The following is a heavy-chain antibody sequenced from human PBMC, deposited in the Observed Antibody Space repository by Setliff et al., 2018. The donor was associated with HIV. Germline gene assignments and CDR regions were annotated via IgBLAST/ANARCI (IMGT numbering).Heavy chain of an antibody. J-gene: IGHJ3*01. Sequence: SETLSLTCAVSSYSIYGGYYWAWIRQSPGRGPEWIGSVYHGGNTYYNPSLKSRVTISMDTSKNRFSLKLNSVTAADTAVYYCARDRHYYHSGAYGGSRDSFDFWGQGTMVTVSS. D-gene: IGHD3-22*01. CDR2: VYHGGNT. CDR1: SYSIYGGYY. V-gene: IGHV4-38-2*02. CDR3: ARDRHYYHSGAYGGSRDSFDF.